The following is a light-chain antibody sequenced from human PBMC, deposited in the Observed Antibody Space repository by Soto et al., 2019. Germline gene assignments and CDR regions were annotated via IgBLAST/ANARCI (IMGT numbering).Light chain of an antibody. V-gene: IGKV4-1*01. CDR3: QQNYNTPLT. CDR2: WAS. J-gene: IGKJ4*01. Sequence: DIVMTQSPDSLAVSLGERATINCKSSQSLLYSSNNQNYLTWYQQKPGQPPKLLIYWASIRESGVPDRFSGSGSGTDFTLTISSLQAEDVAVYYCQQNYNTPLTFGGGTKVDIK. CDR1: QSLLYSSNNQNY.